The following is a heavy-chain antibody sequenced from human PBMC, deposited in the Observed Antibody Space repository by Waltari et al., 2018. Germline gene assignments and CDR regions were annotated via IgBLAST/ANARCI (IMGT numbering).Heavy chain of an antibody. CDR2: INPNSGGT. Sequence: QVQLVQSGAEVKKPGASVKVSCKASGYTFTGYNMHGVRQATGQGLEWMGWINPNSGGTNYAQKFQGRVTMTRDTSISTAYMELSRLRSDDTAVYYCAREGGYCSSTSCPRWFDPWGQGTLVTVSS. J-gene: IGHJ5*02. V-gene: IGHV1-2*02. CDR1: GYTFTGYN. D-gene: IGHD2-2*01. CDR3: AREGGYCSSTSCPRWFDP.